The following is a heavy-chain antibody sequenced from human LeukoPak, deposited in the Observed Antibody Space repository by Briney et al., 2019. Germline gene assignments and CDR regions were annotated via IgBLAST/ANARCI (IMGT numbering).Heavy chain of an antibody. CDR3: ARDLYYYDSSEGVFDY. CDR1: GFTFSSYS. D-gene: IGHD3-22*01. Sequence: PGGSLRLSCAASGFTFSSYSMNWVRQAPGKGLEWASYISSSSSTIYYADSVKGRFTISRDNAKNSLYLQMNSLRAEDTAVYYCARDLYYYDSSEGVFDYWGQGTLVTVSS. V-gene: IGHV3-48*01. J-gene: IGHJ4*02. CDR2: ISSSSSTI.